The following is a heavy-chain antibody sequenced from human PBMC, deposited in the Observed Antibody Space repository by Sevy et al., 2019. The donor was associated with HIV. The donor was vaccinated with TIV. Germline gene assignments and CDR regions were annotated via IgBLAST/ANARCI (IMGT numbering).Heavy chain of an antibody. CDR3: ARSGGYSDNGMDD. Sequence: GGSLRLSCAASGFTFSSYDMHWVRQVTGKGLEWVSVIGNSGDPYYPGSVKSRFTISREKAKNSVYLQMNSMRAGDSAGYYCARSGGYSDNGMDDWGQRTMVTVSS. CDR1: GFTFSSYD. J-gene: IGHJ6*02. D-gene: IGHD5-12*01. CDR2: IGNSGDP. V-gene: IGHV3-13*05.